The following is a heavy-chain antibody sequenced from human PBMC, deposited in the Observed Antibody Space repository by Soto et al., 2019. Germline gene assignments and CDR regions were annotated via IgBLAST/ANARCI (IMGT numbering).Heavy chain of an antibody. V-gene: IGHV3-48*03. J-gene: IGHJ5*02. CDR2: ISSSGSPI. CDR1: GFTFSSHE. D-gene: IGHD2-2*02. Sequence: GGSLRLSCVASGFTFSSHEMNWVRQAPGKGLEWVSYISSSGSPIDYADSVRGRFTISRDNAKNSVILQMNSLRVEDTAVYYCVRSWGVYCSSTRCYSPWLDPWGQGTLVTVSS. CDR3: VRSWGVYCSSTRCYSPWLDP.